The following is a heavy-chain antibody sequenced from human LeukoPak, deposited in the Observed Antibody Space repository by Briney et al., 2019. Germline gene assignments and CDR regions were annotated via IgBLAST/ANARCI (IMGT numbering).Heavy chain of an antibody. CDR2: ISYDGSNK. CDR1: GFTFSSYA. Sequence: PGGSLRLSCAASGFTFSSYAMHWVRQAPGKGLEWVAVISYDGSNKYYADSVKGRFTISRDNSKNTLYPQMNSLRAEDTAVYYCARELGYCSSTSCDYYGMDVWGQGTTVTVSS. D-gene: IGHD2-2*01. J-gene: IGHJ6*02. V-gene: IGHV3-30-3*01. CDR3: ARELGYCSSTSCDYYGMDV.